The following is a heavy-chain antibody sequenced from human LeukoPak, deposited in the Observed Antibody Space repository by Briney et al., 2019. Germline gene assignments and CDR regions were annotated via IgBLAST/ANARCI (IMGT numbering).Heavy chain of an antibody. CDR2: IHYSGST. CDR3: ARAGGIVVVPAAMPASRNWFDP. CDR1: GGSISSYY. V-gene: IGHV4-59*01. D-gene: IGHD2-2*01. Sequence: SETLSLTCTVSGGSISSYYWSWIRQPPGKGLEWIGYIHYSGSTNYNPSLKSRVTISVDTSKNQFSLKLSSVTAADTAVYYCARAGGIVVVPAAMPASRNWFDPWGQGTLVTVSS. J-gene: IGHJ5*02.